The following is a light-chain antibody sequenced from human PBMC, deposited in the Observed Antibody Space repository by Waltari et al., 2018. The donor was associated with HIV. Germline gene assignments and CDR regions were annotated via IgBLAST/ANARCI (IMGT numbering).Light chain of an antibody. J-gene: IGKJ1*01. CDR1: QNVLYDSNNKNY. Sequence: DFVMTQSPDSLAVSLGERATINCKSSQNVLYDSNNKNYLAWYQQKPGQPPKRLIYWASTRRSGVPDRFSGGGSGTDFTLTISSLQAEDVAVYYCQQYYSTPPTVGQGTKVEIK. CDR3: QQYYSTPPT. CDR2: WAS. V-gene: IGKV4-1*01.